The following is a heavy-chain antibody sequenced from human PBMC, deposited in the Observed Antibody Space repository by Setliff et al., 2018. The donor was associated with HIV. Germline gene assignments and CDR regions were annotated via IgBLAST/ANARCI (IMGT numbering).Heavy chain of an antibody. V-gene: IGHV1-2*06. D-gene: IGHD2-8*01. CDR2: IIPNSGGT. CDR3: ASKVFCANGVCLDAFDI. J-gene: IGHJ3*02. Sequence: ASVKVSCKASGYTFTAYYMHWVRQAPGQGLEWMGRIIPNSGGTNYAQKFQGRVTTTRDTSISTAYMELSGLRSDDTAVYYCASKVFCANGVCLDAFDIWGQGTMVTV. CDR1: GYTFTAYY.